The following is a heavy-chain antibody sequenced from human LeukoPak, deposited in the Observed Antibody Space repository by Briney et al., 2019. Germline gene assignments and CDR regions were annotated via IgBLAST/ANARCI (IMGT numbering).Heavy chain of an antibody. Sequence: PGGSLRLSCAASGFTFSNYSMNWVRQAPGKGLEWVSSISSSSSYIYYADSVKGRFTISRDNAKNSLYLQMNSLRAEDTAVYYCARGGFCSSTSCLYYMDVWGKGTTVTVSS. CDR2: ISSSSSYI. J-gene: IGHJ6*03. D-gene: IGHD2-2*01. CDR1: GFTFSNYS. CDR3: ARGGFCSSTSCLYYMDV. V-gene: IGHV3-21*01.